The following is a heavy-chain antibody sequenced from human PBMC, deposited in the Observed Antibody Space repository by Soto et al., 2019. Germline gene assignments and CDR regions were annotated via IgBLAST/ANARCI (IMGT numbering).Heavy chain of an antibody. V-gene: IGHV4-59*01. CDR1: GGSISSYY. D-gene: IGHD2-21*02. J-gene: IGHJ5*02. Sequence: QVQLQESGPGLVKPSETLSLTCNVSGGSISSYYWSWVRQPPGKGLEWIAYIYYSGSTNYEPALMRRVSISVDTSKHQFSMKLSSVTAAVTAVYYSSRHGSDRRNSWYDPWGQGTLVTVSS. CDR2: IYYSGST. CDR3: SRHGSDRRNSWYDP.